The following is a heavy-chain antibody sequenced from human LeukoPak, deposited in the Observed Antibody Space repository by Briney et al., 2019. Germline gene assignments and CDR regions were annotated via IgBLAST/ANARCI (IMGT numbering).Heavy chain of an antibody. D-gene: IGHD3-9*01. J-gene: IGHJ4*02. Sequence: KAGGSLRLSCAASGFTFSSYSMNWVRQAPGKGLEWVSSISSSSSYIYYADSVKGRFTISRDNAKNSLYLQMNSLRAEDTAVYYCARDVNFDWLFYFDYWGQGTLVTVSS. CDR3: ARDVNFDWLFYFDY. CDR2: ISSSSSYI. V-gene: IGHV3-21*01. CDR1: GFTFSSYS.